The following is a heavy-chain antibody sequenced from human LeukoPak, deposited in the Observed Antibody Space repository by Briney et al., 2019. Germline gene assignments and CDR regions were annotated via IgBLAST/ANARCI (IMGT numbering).Heavy chain of an antibody. CDR3: ARDAVDTANAV. V-gene: IGHV3-7*03. CDR2: IKQDGSEK. J-gene: IGHJ6*02. CDR1: GFTFSSSG. Sequence: GGSLRLSCAASGFTFSSSGMHWVRQAPGKGLEWVANIKQDGSEKYYVDSVKGRFTISRDNAKNSLYLQMNSLRAEDTAVYYCARDAVDTANAVWGQGTTVTVSS. D-gene: IGHD5-18*01.